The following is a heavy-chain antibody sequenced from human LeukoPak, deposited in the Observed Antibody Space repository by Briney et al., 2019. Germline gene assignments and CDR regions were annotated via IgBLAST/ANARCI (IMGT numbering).Heavy chain of an antibody. D-gene: IGHD3-9*01. CDR3: ARDPLRYLRVGHYDY. CDR2: IDYDSSHI. V-gene: IGHV3-21*01. J-gene: IGHJ4*02. Sequence: PGGSLRLSCAASGFTFSNSAMKWVRQVPGKGLEWVSSIDYDSSHIYYAASVRGRFTISRDNARNSVYLQMNSLRVEDTAVYYCARDPLRYLRVGHYDYWGQGTLVAVSS. CDR1: GFTFSNSA.